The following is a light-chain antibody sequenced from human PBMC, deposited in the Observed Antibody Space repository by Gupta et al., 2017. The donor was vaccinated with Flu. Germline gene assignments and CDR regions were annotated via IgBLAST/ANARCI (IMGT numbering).Light chain of an antibody. V-gene: IGKV1-39*01. CDR3: QQSYSTPEVT. J-gene: IGKJ4*01. Sequence: DIQMTQSPSSLSASVGDRVTITCRASQSISSYLNWYQQKPGKAPKLQIYAASSLQSGVPSRFSGSGSGTDFTLTISSLQPEDFATYYCQQSYSTPEVTFGGGTKVEIK. CDR1: QSISSY. CDR2: AAS.